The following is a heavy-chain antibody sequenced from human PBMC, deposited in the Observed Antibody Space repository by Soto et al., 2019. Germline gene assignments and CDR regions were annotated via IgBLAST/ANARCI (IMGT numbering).Heavy chain of an antibody. CDR2: ISSSSSTI. D-gene: IGHD3-10*01. Sequence: GGSLRLSCAASGFTFSSYSMNWVRQAPGKGLEWVSYISSSSSTIYYADSVKGRFTISRDNAKNSLYLQMNSLRDEDTAVYYCARVEYVYYLGVMDVWGQGTTVTVSS. V-gene: IGHV3-48*02. CDR1: GFTFSSYS. J-gene: IGHJ6*02. CDR3: ARVEYVYYLGVMDV.